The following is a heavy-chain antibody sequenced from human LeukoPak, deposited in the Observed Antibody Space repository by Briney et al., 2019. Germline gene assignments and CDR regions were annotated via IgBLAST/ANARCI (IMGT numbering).Heavy chain of an antibody. J-gene: IGHJ5*02. V-gene: IGHV5-51*01. CDR1: GYSFTSYW. CDR2: IYPGDSDT. D-gene: IGHD4-17*01. Sequence: GESLKISCKGSGYSFTSYWIGWVRQMPGKGLEWMGIIYPGDSDTRYSPSFQGQVTISADKSISTAYLQWSSLKASDTAMYYCARGWLYGGYVVAWFDPWGQGTLVTVSS. CDR3: ARGWLYGGYVVAWFDP.